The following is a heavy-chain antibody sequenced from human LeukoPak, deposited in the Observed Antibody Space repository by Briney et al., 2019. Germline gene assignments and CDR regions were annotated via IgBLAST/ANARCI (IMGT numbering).Heavy chain of an antibody. CDR2: IRFDGSNK. D-gene: IGHD3-10*01. V-gene: IGHV3-30*02. CDR1: GFTFSSYG. Sequence: GGSLRLSCVASGFTFSSYGMDWVRQAPGKGLEWVAFIRFDGSNKHYAESVKGRFTISRDNSKNTLYLQMNSLRAEDTAVYYCVLYYYGSGSYLGVFDYWGQGTLVTVSS. J-gene: IGHJ4*02. CDR3: VLYYYGSGSYLGVFDY.